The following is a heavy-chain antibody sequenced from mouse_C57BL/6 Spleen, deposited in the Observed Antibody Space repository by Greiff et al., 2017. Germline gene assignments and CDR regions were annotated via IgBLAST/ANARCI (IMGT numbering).Heavy chain of an antibody. CDR2: IRSKSNNYAT. CDR3: VRHDDYGSSW. Sequence: GGGLVQPKGSLKLSCAASGFSFNTYAMNWVRQAPGKGLEWVARIRSKSNNYATYYADSVKDRFTISRDDTESMLYLQMNNLKTEATAMYSCVRHDDYGSSWWGQGTTLTVSS. J-gene: IGHJ2*01. CDR1: GFSFNTYA. D-gene: IGHD1-1*01. V-gene: IGHV10-1*01.